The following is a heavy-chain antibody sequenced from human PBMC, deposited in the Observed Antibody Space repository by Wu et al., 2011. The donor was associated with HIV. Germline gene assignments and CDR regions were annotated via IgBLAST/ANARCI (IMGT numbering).Heavy chain of an antibody. V-gene: IGHV1-69*05. CDR1: GGTFSSYA. CDR3: ARGAWFGELRRGYYYYYYGMDV. J-gene: IGHJ6*02. D-gene: IGHD3-10*01. Sequence: QVQLVQSGAEVKKPGSSVKVSCKASGGTFSSYAISWVRQAPGQGLEWMGGIIPIFGTANYAQKFQGRVTITTDESTSTAYMELSSLRSEDTAVYYCARGAWFGELRRGYYYYYYGMDVWGQGTTVTVSS. CDR2: IIPIFGTA.